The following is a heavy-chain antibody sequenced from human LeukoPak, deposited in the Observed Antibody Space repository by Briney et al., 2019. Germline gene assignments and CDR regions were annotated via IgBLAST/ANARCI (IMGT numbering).Heavy chain of an antibody. CDR1: GFTFDDYG. CDR3: ARDWGYCSGGSCYSKKAFDI. V-gene: IGHV3-20*04. J-gene: IGHJ3*02. Sequence: PGGSLRLSCAASGFTFDDYGMSWVRQAPGKGLEWVSGINWNGGSTGYADSVKGRFTISRDNAKNSLYLQMNSLRAEDTALYYCARDWGYCSGGSCYSKKAFDIWGQGTMVTVSS. D-gene: IGHD2-15*01. CDR2: INWNGGST.